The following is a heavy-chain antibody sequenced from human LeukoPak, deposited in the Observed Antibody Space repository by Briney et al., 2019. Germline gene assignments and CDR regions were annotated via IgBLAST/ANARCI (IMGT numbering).Heavy chain of an antibody. CDR1: GYTFTSYG. D-gene: IGHD3-3*01. CDR3: ARDLQLTQYDFWSGYFD. Sequence: ASVKVSCKASGYTFTSYGIIWVRQAPGQGLEWMGWISAYNGNTNYAQKLQGRVTMTTDTSTSTAYMELRSLRSDDTAVYYCARDLQLTQYDFWSGYFDWGQGTLVTVSS. CDR2: ISAYNGNT. J-gene: IGHJ4*02. V-gene: IGHV1-18*01.